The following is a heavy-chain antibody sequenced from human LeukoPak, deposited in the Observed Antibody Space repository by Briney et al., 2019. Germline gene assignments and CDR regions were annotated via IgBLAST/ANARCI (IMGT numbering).Heavy chain of an antibody. Sequence: SETLSLTCTVSGGSISSYYWSWIRQPPGKGLEWIGYIYYSGSTNYSPSLKSRVTISVDTSKNQFSLKLSSVTAADTAVYYCARLKYQLPGGFDPWGQGTLVTVSS. CDR2: IYYSGST. CDR1: GGSISSYY. CDR3: ARLKYQLPGGFDP. J-gene: IGHJ5*02. D-gene: IGHD2-2*01. V-gene: IGHV4-59*01.